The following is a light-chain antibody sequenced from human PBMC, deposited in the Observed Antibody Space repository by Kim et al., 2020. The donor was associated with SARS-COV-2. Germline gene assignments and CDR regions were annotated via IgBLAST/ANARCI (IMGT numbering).Light chain of an antibody. CDR3: QAWDSSTAWV. J-gene: IGLJ3*02. V-gene: IGLV3-1*01. CDR1: KLGDKY. Sequence: SPGQTASITCSGDKLGDKYACWYQQKPGQSSVLVIYQDSKRPSGIPERFSGSNSGNTATLTISGTQAMDEADYYCQAWDSSTAWVFGGGTQLTVL. CDR2: QDS.